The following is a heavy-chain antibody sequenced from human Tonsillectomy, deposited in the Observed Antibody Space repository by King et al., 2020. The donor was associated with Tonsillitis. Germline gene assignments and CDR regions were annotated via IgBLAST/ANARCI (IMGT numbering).Heavy chain of an antibody. D-gene: IGHD4-17*01. J-gene: IGHJ4*02. CDR3: AKARDYGNLGFDN. CDR1: GFTFSDYD. CDR2: IIGSGGRT. V-gene: IGHV3-23*04. Sequence: EVQLVESGGGLAQPGGSLRLSCAASGFTFSDYDMNWVRQAPGKGLEWVSTIIGSGGRTYFADSVKGRFTISRDNSNNTLFLQMNRLRADDTAVYYCAKARDYGNLGFDNWGQGTLVTVSS.